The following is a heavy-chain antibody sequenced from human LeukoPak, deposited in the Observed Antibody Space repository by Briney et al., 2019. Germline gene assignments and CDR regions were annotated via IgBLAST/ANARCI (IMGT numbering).Heavy chain of an antibody. D-gene: IGHD1-26*01. CDR2: INPNSGGT. V-gene: IGHV1-2*02. CDR1: GYTFTGYY. Sequence: GASVKVSCKSSGYTFTGYYIHWVRQAPGQGLEWMGWINPNSGGTNYAQKFQGRVTMTRDTSITTAYMELSRLRSDDTAVYYCARDRGKYSGSYFGWFDPWGQGTLVTVSS. CDR3: ARDRGKYSGSYFGWFDP. J-gene: IGHJ5*02.